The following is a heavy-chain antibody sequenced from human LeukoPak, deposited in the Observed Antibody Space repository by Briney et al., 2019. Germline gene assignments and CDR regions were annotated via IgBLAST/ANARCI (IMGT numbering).Heavy chain of an antibody. V-gene: IGHV3-66*01. CDR1: GFTVSSNY. D-gene: IGHD6-19*01. Sequence: GGSLRLSCAASGFTVSSNYMSWVRQAPGEGLEWVSVIYSGGSTYYADSVKGRFTISRDNSKNTLYLQMNSLRAEDTAVYYCARCSSSGWYVDYWGQGTLVTVSS. J-gene: IGHJ4*02. CDR3: ARCSSSGWYVDY. CDR2: IYSGGST.